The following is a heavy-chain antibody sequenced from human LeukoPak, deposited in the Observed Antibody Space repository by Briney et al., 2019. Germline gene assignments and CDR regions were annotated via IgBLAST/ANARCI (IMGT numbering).Heavy chain of an antibody. Sequence: GGSLRLSCAASGFTVSSNYMSWVRQAPGKGLEWVSVIYSGGSTYYADSVKGRFTISRDNSKNTLYLQMNSLRAEDTAVYYCAKDRGPSYSSSWYYFDYWGQGTLVTVSS. V-gene: IGHV3-66*02. CDR1: GFTVSSNY. CDR2: IYSGGST. J-gene: IGHJ4*02. D-gene: IGHD6-13*01. CDR3: AKDRGPSYSSSWYYFDY.